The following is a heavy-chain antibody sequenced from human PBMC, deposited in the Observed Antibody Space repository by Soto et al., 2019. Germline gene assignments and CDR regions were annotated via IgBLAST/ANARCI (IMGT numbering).Heavy chain of an antibody. V-gene: IGHV3-30-3*01. D-gene: IGHD2-21*01. CDR3: ARGRSVIDHDDFEY. J-gene: IGHJ4*02. Sequence: VQLVESGGGVVQPRRSLRLSCAASGFTFSSYSMHWVRQAPGKGLEWVAAMSFDGNSKYFADSVKGRFTISRDNSKNTLSLQMNSLGADDSAVYYCARGRSVIDHDDFEYWGQGTLVTVSS. CDR1: GFTFSSYS. CDR2: MSFDGNSK.